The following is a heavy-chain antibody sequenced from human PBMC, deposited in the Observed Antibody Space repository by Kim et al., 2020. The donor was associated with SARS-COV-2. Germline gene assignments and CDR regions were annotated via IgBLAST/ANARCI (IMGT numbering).Heavy chain of an antibody. J-gene: IGHJ5*02. CDR2: ISGSGGST. CDR1: GFTFSSYA. D-gene: IGHD3-3*01. CDR3: AKFRGRRRFLEWSYPPS. V-gene: IGHV3-23*01. Sequence: GGSLRLSCAASGFTFSSYAMSWVRQAPGKGLEWVSAISGSGGSTYYADSVKGRFTISRDNSKNTLYLQMNSLRAEDTAVYYCAKFRGRRRFLEWSYPPSWGQGTLVTVSS.